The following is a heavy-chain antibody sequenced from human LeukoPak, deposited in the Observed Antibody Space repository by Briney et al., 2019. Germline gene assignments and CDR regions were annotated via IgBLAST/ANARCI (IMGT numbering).Heavy chain of an antibody. D-gene: IGHD2-2*01. J-gene: IGHJ4*02. V-gene: IGHV1-69*13. CDR1: GGTFSSYA. CDR2: TIPIFGTA. CDR3: ARDQYRLLTGAFDY. Sequence: ASVKVSCKASGGTFSSYAISWVRQAPGQGLEWMGGTIPIFGTANYAQQFQGRVTITADESTSTAYMELSSLRSEDTAVYYCARDQYRLLTGAFDYWGQGTLVTVSS.